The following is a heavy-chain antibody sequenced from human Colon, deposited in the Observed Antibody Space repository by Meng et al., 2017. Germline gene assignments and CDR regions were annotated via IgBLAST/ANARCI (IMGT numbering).Heavy chain of an antibody. CDR3: ARFYGSGTFEVHDY. CDR2: IHYSGSR. V-gene: IGHV4-61*01. CDR1: GGSVSSASYY. Sequence: QVHLQGSGPGLVRPSGTLSLTCNVPGGSVSSASYYWSWIRQPPGKGLEWIGLIHYSGSRNYNPSLKSRVTMSVDTSKNQVSLRLTSVTAADTAVYYCARFYGSGTFEVHDYWGQGTLVTVSS. D-gene: IGHD3-10*01. J-gene: IGHJ4*02.